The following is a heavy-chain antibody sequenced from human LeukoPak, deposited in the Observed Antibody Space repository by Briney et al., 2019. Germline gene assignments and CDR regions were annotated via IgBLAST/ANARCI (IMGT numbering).Heavy chain of an antibody. Sequence: SETLSLTCTVSGGSISIYYWNWIRQPAGKGLEWIGRIFTSGITNYNPSLKSRVTMSVDTSKNQFSLNLSSVIAADTAIYYCARETSGTYYNPLGYMDVWGRGTTVTVSS. D-gene: IGHD3-10*01. CDR1: GGSISIYY. V-gene: IGHV4-4*07. CDR3: ARETSGTYYNPLGYMDV. CDR2: IFTSGIT. J-gene: IGHJ6*03.